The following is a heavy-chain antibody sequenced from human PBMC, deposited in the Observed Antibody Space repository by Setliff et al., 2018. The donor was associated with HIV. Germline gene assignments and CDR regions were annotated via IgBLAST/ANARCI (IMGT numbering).Heavy chain of an antibody. Sequence: GGSLRLSCAASGFTFSYHAMTWVRQAPGKGLEWVSGISGSGDSTYYAASVKGRFIISRDNSKDILSLQTNSVRAEDTGLYFCAKDYTATFWEYNWFDLWGQGILVTVSS. V-gene: IGHV3-23*01. D-gene: IGHD3-3*01. J-gene: IGHJ5*02. CDR2: ISGSGDST. CDR1: GFTFSYHA. CDR3: AKDYTATFWEYNWFDL.